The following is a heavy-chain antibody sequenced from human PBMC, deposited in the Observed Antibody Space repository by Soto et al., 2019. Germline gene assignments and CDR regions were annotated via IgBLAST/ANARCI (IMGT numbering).Heavy chain of an antibody. D-gene: IGHD5-12*01. J-gene: IGHJ4*02. CDR1: GGSISNHY. V-gene: IGHV4-59*11. Sequence: QVQLQESGPGLVKPSETLSLTCTVSGGSISNHYWSCILRPPGKGLEWIGVIYYNGNTNYNPALTRQVTMTVDTSKTQIALKFSSVTAAETDGDYCTRATWYFEYWGQGTLVTVSS. CDR2: IYYNGNT. CDR3: TRATWYFEY.